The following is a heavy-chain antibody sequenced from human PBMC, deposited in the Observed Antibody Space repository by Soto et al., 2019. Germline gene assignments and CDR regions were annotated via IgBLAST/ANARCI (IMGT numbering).Heavy chain of an antibody. CDR2: INPNSGGT. CDR1: GYTFTGYY. V-gene: IGHV1-2*04. J-gene: IGHJ3*02. D-gene: IGHD3-22*01. Sequence: GASVKVSCKASGYTFTGYYMHWVRQAPGQGLEWMGWINPNSGGTNYAQKFQGWVTMTRDTSISTAYMELSRPRSDDTAVYYCASSRKYYYDSSGNDAFDIWGQGTMVTVSS. CDR3: ASSRKYYYDSSGNDAFDI.